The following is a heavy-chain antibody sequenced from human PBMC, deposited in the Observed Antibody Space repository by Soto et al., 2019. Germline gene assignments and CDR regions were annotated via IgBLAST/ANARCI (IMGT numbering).Heavy chain of an antibody. CDR1: GFRFNDYY. D-gene: IGHD6-25*01. J-gene: IGHJ4*02. Sequence: PVGSLRLSCAATGFRFNDYYMTWIRQAPGKGLEWVSYISSGSSTIYYAHSVKGRFTISRDNAKNSLYLQMNSLRAEDTAVYYCATSSGALAASFPYYFDYWGQGTLVTVSS. CDR2: ISSGSSTI. CDR3: ATSSGALAASFPYYFDY. V-gene: IGHV3-11*01.